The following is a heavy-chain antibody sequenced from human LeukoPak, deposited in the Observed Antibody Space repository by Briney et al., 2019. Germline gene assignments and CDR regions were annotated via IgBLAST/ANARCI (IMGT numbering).Heavy chain of an antibody. V-gene: IGHV4-34*01. CDR1: GGSFSGYY. D-gene: IGHD3-3*01. J-gene: IGHJ5*02. CDR2: INHSGST. CDR3: ARSTYYDFWSGFPNWFDP. Sequence: ASETLSLTCAVYGGSFSGYYWSWIRQPPGKVLEWIGEINHSGSTNYNPSLKSEATISVDTSKTQFSLRLSSVTAADTAVYYCARSTYYDFWSGFPNWFDPWGQGTLVTVSS.